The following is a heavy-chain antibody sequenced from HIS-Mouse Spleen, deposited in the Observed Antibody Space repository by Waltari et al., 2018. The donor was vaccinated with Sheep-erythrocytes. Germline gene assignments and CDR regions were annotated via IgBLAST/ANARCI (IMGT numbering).Heavy chain of an antibody. D-gene: IGHD3-3*01. CDR1: GFSLSTSGMC. CDR2: IDWDDDK. Sequence: QVTLRESGPALVKPTQTLTLTCTFSGFSLSTSGMCVSWIRQPPGKALEWLALIDWDDDKYYSTSLKTRLTLSKDTSTNQVVLTMTNMDPVDTATYYCARTPRDYDFWSGYYFYYYGMDVWGQGTTVTVSS. V-gene: IGHV2-70*01. CDR3: ARTPRDYDFWSGYYFYYYGMDV. J-gene: IGHJ6*02.